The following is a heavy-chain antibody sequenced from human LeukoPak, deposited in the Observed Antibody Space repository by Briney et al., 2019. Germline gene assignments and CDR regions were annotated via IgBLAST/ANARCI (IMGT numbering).Heavy chain of an antibody. CDR3: ARDSPPQGVPFDY. Sequence: GGSLRLSCAASGFTFSSYAMSWVRQAPGKGLECVSGISGSGGSTNYADSVKGRFTISRDNAKNSLYLQMNSLRAEDTAVYYCARDSPPQGVPFDYWGQGTLVTVSS. V-gene: IGHV3-23*01. J-gene: IGHJ4*02. CDR1: GFTFSSYA. D-gene: IGHD3-10*01. CDR2: ISGSGGST.